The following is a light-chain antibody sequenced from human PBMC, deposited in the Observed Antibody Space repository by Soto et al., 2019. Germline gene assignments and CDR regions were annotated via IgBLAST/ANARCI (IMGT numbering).Light chain of an antibody. Sequence: DIQMTQSPSTLSASVGDRVTITCRASQSISSCLAWYQQKPGKAPKLLIYDASTLASGVPSRFSGSGSEPAFTLTNSNLQPDDIATYYCQQYGTFGQGTKVEIK. CDR1: QSISSC. J-gene: IGKJ1*01. V-gene: IGKV1-5*01. CDR2: DAS. CDR3: QQYGT.